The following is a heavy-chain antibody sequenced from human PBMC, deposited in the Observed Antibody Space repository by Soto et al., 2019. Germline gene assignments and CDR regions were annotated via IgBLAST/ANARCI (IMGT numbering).Heavy chain of an antibody. J-gene: IGHJ6*02. V-gene: IGHV4-34*01. Sequence: KPSDTLSLTCAVYGGSFSGYYWSWIRQPPGKGLEWIGEINHSGSTNYNPSLKSRVTISVDTSKNQFSLKLSSVTAADTAVYYCAREGISSSSHYYYGMEVWGQGTTVTVSS. CDR3: AREGISSSSHYYYGMEV. CDR1: GGSFSGYY. D-gene: IGHD6-6*01. CDR2: INHSGST.